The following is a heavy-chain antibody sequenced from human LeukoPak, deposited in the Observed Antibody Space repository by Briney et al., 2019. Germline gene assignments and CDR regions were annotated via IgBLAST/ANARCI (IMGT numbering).Heavy chain of an antibody. CDR3: ARGHGTGSDLYQFDY. CDR1: GYSISSGYY. Sequence: PSETLSLTCTVSGYSISSGYYWGWIRQPPGKGLEWIGSIYHSGSTYYNPSLKSRVTMSVDTSKNQFSLKLSSVAAADTAVYYCARGHGTGSDLYQFDYWGQGTLLTVSS. CDR2: IYHSGST. D-gene: IGHD3-10*01. V-gene: IGHV4-38-2*02. J-gene: IGHJ4*02.